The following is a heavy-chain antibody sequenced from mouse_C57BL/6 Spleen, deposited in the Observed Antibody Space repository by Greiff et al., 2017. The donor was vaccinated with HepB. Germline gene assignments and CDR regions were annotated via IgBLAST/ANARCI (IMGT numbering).Heavy chain of an antibody. CDR1: GYTFTSYW. D-gene: IGHD1-1*01. CDR2: INPSSGYT. Sequence: VQLQQSGADLAKPGASVKLSCKASGYTFTSYWMHWVKQRPGQGLEWIGYINPSSGYTKYNQKLKDKATLTADTSASPAYRQLSSLTYEDSAVYYCARPITTVVTDWYVDVWAQGPRSPSPQ. V-gene: IGHV1-7*01. J-gene: IGHJ1*03. CDR3: ARPITTVVTDWYVDV.